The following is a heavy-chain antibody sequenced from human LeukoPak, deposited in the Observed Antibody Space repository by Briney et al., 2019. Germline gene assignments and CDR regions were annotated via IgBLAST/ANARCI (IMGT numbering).Heavy chain of an antibody. J-gene: IGHJ4*02. CDR3: ARDLPPYYFDY. V-gene: IGHV1-69*04. CDR1: GYTFTSYA. CDR2: IIPILGIA. Sequence: SVKVSCKTSGYTFTSYAISWVRQAPGQGLEWMGRIIPILGIANYAQKFQGRVTITADKSTSTAYMDLSSLGSEDTAVYYCARDLPPYYFDYWGQGTLVTVSS.